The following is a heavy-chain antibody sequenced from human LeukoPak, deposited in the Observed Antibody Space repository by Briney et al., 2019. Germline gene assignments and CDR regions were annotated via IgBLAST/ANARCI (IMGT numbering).Heavy chain of an antibody. J-gene: IGHJ2*01. CDR1: GFTFSNYW. CDR2: INQDGSEM. CDR3: ARDQGSMIVVQTTNWYFDL. Sequence: GGSLRLSCAASGFTFSNYWMSWVRQAPGKGLEWLANINQDGSEMYYVDSVKGRFTISRDNGKNSLYLQINSLRADDTAVYYCARDQGSMIVVQTTNWYFDLWDRGTLVTVSS. D-gene: IGHD3-22*01. V-gene: IGHV3-7*01.